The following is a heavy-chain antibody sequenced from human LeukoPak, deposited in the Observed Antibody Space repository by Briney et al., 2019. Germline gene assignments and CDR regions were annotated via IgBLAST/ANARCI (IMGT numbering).Heavy chain of an antibody. V-gene: IGHV1-69*01. CDR2: IIPIFVTA. J-gene: IGHJ4*02. D-gene: IGHD2-2*01. CDR1: GGTFSSYA. Sequence: SVKVSCKASGGTFSSYAISWVRQAPGQGLEWMGGIIPIFVTANYAQRFQGRVTITADESTSTAYMELSSLRSEDTAVYYCARDCSSTSCRTQSDYWGQGTLVTVSS. CDR3: ARDCSSTSCRTQSDY.